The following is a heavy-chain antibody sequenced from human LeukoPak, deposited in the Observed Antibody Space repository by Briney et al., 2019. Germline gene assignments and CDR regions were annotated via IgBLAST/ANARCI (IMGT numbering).Heavy chain of an antibody. Sequence: GGSLRLSCAASGFTFSTYGMHWVRQAPGKGLEWVAFLRYDGSNKYYADSVKGRFTISRDNSKNTLYLQMNSLRAEDTDVYYCAKDVVNCGSTSCYFYHYMDVWGKGTTVTVSS. V-gene: IGHV3-30*02. CDR3: AKDVVNCGSTSCYFYHYMDV. CDR2: LRYDGSNK. D-gene: IGHD2-2*01. J-gene: IGHJ6*03. CDR1: GFTFSTYG.